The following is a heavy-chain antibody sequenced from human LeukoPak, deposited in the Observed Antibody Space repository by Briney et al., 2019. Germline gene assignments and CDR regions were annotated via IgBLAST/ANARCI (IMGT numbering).Heavy chain of an antibody. CDR3: ARYSSGWYLPVI. CDR1: AGSISSSSYY. V-gene: IGHV4-39*01. J-gene: IGHJ4*02. D-gene: IGHD6-19*01. Sequence: SETLSLTCTVSAGSISSSSYYWGWIRQPPGKGLEWIGSIYYSGSTYYNPSLKSRVTISVDTSKNQFSLKLSSVTAADTAVYYCARYSSGWYLPVIWGQGTLVTVSS. CDR2: IYYSGST.